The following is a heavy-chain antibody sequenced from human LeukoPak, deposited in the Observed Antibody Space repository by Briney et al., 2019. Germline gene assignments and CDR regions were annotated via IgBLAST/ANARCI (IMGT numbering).Heavy chain of an antibody. Sequence: GGSLRLSCAASEFTFSSYGMHWVRQAPGKGLEWVAFIRYDGSNEYYADPVKGRFTISRDNSENTLYLQMESLRPEDTAVYFCAATYCSSTSCYALDYWGQGTLVTVSS. CDR1: EFTFSSYG. CDR2: IRYDGSNE. CDR3: AATYCSSTSCYALDY. V-gene: IGHV3-30*02. J-gene: IGHJ4*02. D-gene: IGHD2-2*01.